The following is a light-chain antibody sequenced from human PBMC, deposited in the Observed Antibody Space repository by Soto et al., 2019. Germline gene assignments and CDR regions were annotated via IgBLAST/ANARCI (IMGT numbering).Light chain of an antibody. CDR3: LLFSGGAYV. Sequence: QAVVTQEPSLTVSPGGTVTLTCASSTGAVTSDYYPNWFQQKHGQAPTSLIYNTHNRHSWTPARFSGSLLGNRAALTLSGALSEDEAEYYCLLFSGGAYVFGPGTKVTV. CDR1: TGAVTSDYY. J-gene: IGLJ1*01. CDR2: NTH. V-gene: IGLV7-43*01.